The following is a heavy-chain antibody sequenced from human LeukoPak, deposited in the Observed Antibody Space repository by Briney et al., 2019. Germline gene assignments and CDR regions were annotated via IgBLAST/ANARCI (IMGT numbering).Heavy chain of an antibody. J-gene: IGHJ4*02. CDR1: GIIFSSSG. Sequence: GGCLRVSCAASGIIFSSSGMHWVRQAPGKELEWVAFIRHDESNKYYADSVKGRFTISRDNSKNTLHLQMNSLKTEDTAIYYCAKDKGNYFFDYWGQGTLVTVSS. CDR3: AKDKGNYFFDY. V-gene: IGHV3-30*02. CDR2: IRHDESNK.